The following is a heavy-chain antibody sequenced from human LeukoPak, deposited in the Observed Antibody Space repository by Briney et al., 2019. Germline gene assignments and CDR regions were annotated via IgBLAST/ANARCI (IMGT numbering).Heavy chain of an antibody. CDR2: MSTSGST. CDR3: ARGDCSSTSCHLDRWYFDL. D-gene: IGHD2-2*01. Sequence: PSETLSLTCSVSGGFISNYYWSWTRRPAGKGLEWFGRMSTSGSTYYNPSLKSRVTISVDTSKNQSSLKLSSVTAADTAVYYCARGDCSSTSCHLDRWYFDLWGRGTLVTVSA. V-gene: IGHV4-4*07. CDR1: GGFISNYY. J-gene: IGHJ2*01.